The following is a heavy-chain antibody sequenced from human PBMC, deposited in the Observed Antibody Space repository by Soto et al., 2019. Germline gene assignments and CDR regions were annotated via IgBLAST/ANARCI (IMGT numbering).Heavy chain of an antibody. V-gene: IGHV4-59*01. Sequence: PSETLSLTCAVSGGSISAYYWSWIRQPPGKGLEWIGYIYYSGSTNYNPSLKSRVTISLDTSKNQFSLKLSSVTAADTAVYYCARXPDIVVVPSPFGHGMDVWGQGTTVTVSS. CDR2: IYYSGST. J-gene: IGHJ6*02. CDR3: ARXPDIVVVPSPFGHGMDV. D-gene: IGHD2-2*01. CDR1: GGSISAYY.